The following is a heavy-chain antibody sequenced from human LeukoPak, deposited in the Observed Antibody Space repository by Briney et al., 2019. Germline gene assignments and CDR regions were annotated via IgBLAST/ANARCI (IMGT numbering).Heavy chain of an antibody. V-gene: IGHV3-30*02. CDR1: GFTFSNYG. CDR2: IRYDGSNK. CDR3: AKDIDY. J-gene: IGHJ4*02. Sequence: GGSLRLSCAASGFTFSNYGMHWVRQAPGKGLEWVAFIRYDGSNKYADSVKGRFTISRDNSKNTLYLQMNSLRAEDTAVYYCAKDIDYWGQGTLVTVSS.